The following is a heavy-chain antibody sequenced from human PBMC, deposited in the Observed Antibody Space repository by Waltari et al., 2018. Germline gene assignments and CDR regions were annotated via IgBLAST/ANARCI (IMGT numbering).Heavy chain of an antibody. V-gene: IGHV1-18*01. J-gene: IGHJ4*02. CDR3: ARVFDSSQYYYGSDY. D-gene: IGHD3-22*01. CDR1: GYTFSNYV. CDR2: IAAYNGNT. Sequence: QVQLVQSGTEVKKPGASVKVSCKASGYTFSNYVFSWVRQAPGQGLEWVGWIAAYNGNTHSAPKLQGSVTMTTDTSTTTAYLELRSLTSDDTAVYYCARVFDSSQYYYGSDYWGQGTLVTVSS.